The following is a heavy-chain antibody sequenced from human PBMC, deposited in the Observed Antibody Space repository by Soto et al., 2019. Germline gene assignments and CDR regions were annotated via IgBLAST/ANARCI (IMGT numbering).Heavy chain of an antibody. V-gene: IGHV3-7*01. CDR2: IKQDGSEK. CDR1: GFTFSSYW. CDR3: AREYYDFGSGYYNDYYYYMED. J-gene: IGHJ6*03. Sequence: GGSLRLSCAASGFTFSSYWLSWVRQAPGKGLEWVANIKQDGSEKYYVDSMKGRITTSRDTTKNSLYLQMNSLRAEDTAVYHSAREYYDFGSGYYNDYYYYMEDWGKGTTVTVSS. D-gene: IGHD3-3*01.